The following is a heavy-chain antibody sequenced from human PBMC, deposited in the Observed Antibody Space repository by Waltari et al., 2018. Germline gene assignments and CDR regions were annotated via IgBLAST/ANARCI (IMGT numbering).Heavy chain of an antibody. J-gene: IGHJ5*02. V-gene: IGHV3-74*01. Sequence: EVQLVESGGGVVKPGGSRRLSCEPSRFTFSGVWMHWVRQAPGKGLVWVARINSDGSTTGYADSVKGRFPISRDNTKNTLSLQMNSLRDEDTAVYYCAVYLRSSPFDPWGQGTLVTVSS. CDR2: INSDGSTT. CDR3: AVYLRSSPFDP. D-gene: IGHD5-12*01. CDR1: RFTFSGVW.